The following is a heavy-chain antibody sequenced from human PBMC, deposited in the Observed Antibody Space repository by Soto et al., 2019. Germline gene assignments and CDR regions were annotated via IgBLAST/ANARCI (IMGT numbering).Heavy chain of an antibody. Sequence: QVQLVQSGAEVKKPGSSVKLSCKTSGGTFRNYAINWVRQAPGQGLEWRGGSIPVFGTANYAQTFQGRFAITADASTSTAYMELSSLRSEDTAVYYCAIPLPKQQLVRGAFDHWGQGTLVTVAS. V-gene: IGHV1-69*01. J-gene: IGHJ4*02. CDR1: GGTFRNYA. CDR3: AIPLPKQQLVRGAFDH. D-gene: IGHD6-13*01. CDR2: SIPVFGTA.